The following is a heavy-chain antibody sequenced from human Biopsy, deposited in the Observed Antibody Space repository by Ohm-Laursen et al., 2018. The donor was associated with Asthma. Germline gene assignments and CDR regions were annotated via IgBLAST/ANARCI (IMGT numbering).Heavy chain of an antibody. CDR3: AKEGVAGTHIED. V-gene: IGHV3-30-3*01. CDR2: ISYDGSNK. Sequence: SLRLSCTASGFTFSSYAMHWVRQAPGKGLEWVAVISYDGSNKYYADSVKGRFTISRDNSKNTLSLQMNSLTAEDTAVYYCAKEGVAGTHIEDWGQGTLATVSS. J-gene: IGHJ4*02. CDR1: GFTFSSYA. D-gene: IGHD6-19*01.